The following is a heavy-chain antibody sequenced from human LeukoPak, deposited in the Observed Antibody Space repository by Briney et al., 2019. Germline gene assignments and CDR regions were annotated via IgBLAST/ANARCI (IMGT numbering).Heavy chain of an antibody. CDR1: GFTFSSYW. CDR3: ARELAYGDYYFDY. CDR2: INSDGSST. Sequence: PGGSLRLSCAVSGFTFSSYWMHWVRQAPGKGLVWVSRINSDGSSTSYADSVKGRFTISRDNAKNTLYLQMNSLRAEDTAVYYCARELAYGDYYFDYWGQGTLVTASS. J-gene: IGHJ4*02. V-gene: IGHV3-74*01. D-gene: IGHD4-17*01.